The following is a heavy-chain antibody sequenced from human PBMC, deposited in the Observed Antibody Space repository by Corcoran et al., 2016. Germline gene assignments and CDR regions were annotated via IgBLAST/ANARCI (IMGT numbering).Heavy chain of an antibody. Sequence: QVQLQQSGPGLVKPSQTLSLTCAISGDSVSSNSAAWNWISQSPSRGLEWLGRTYYGSKWYNDYAVSVKSRITINPDTSKNQFSLQLNSVNPEDTVVYDCASNYYDSSARGAFDIWGQVIMVTVSS. V-gene: IGHV6-1*01. CDR1: GDSVSSNSAA. CDR2: TYYGSKWYN. J-gene: IGHJ3*02. CDR3: ASNYYDSSARGAFDI. D-gene: IGHD3-22*01.